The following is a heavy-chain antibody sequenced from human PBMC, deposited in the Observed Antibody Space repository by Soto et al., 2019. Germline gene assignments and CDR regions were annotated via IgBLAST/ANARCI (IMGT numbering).Heavy chain of an antibody. CDR3: AYIEAAGSDDWFDP. CDR2: INPNSGGT. D-gene: IGHD6-13*01. CDR1: GYTFTGYY. V-gene: IGHV1-2*02. J-gene: IGHJ5*02. Sequence: ASVEVSCKASGYTFTGYYMHWVRQAPGQGLEWMGWINPNSGGTNYAQKFQGRVTMTRDTSISTAYMELSRLRSDDTAVYYCAYIEAAGSDDWFDPWGQGTLVTVSS.